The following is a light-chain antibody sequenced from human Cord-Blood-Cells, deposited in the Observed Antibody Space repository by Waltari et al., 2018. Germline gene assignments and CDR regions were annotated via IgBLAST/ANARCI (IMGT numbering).Light chain of an antibody. CDR3: QQSYSTPPT. V-gene: IGKV1-39*01. Sequence: DFHMTQSPSSLSASVGDRVTITCRASQSISSYLNWYQQKPGKAPKLLIYAASSLQSGVPSRFSGSGSGTDFTLTISSLQPEDFATYYCQQSYSTPPTFGQGTKVEIK. CDR1: QSISSY. J-gene: IGKJ1*01. CDR2: AAS.